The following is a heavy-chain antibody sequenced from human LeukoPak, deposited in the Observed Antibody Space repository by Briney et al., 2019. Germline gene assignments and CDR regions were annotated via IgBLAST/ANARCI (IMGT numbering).Heavy chain of an antibody. V-gene: IGHV3-11*01. Sequence: SGGSLRLSCAASGFTFSDYYMSWIRQAPGKGLEWVSYISSSGSTIYYADSVKGRFTISRDNAKNSLYLQMNSLRAEDTAVYYCATTLGYDSSGYDYWGQGTLVTVSS. CDR1: GFTFSDYY. D-gene: IGHD3-22*01. CDR3: ATTLGYDSSGYDY. J-gene: IGHJ4*02. CDR2: ISSSGSTI.